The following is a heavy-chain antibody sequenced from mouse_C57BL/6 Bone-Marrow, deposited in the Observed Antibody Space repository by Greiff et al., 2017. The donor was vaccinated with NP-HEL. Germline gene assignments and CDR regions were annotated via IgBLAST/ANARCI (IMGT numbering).Heavy chain of an antibody. Sequence: VQLQQSGAELVKPGASVKISCKASGYEFSNYWMNWVKQRPGTGLEWIGQIYPGDGDTNYNGKFKDNATLTADKSSSTAYMQLSRLTSEDSAVYFCARGAYWGQGTLVTVSA. CDR3: ARGAY. CDR1: GYEFSNYW. CDR2: IYPGDGDT. J-gene: IGHJ3*01. V-gene: IGHV1-80*01.